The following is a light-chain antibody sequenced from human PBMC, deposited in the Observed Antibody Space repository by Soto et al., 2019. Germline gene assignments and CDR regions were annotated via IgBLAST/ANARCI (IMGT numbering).Light chain of an antibody. V-gene: IGKV3-15*01. CDR3: QQYHDWFT. Sequence: EIVMTQSPATLSVSPGERATLSCRASQSVSSNLAWYQQKPGQAPSLLIYGPSTRATGIPARFSGSGSGTEFTLTISSLQSEDFAVYYCQQYHDWFTFGQGTKLEIK. CDR2: GPS. CDR1: QSVSSN. J-gene: IGKJ2*01.